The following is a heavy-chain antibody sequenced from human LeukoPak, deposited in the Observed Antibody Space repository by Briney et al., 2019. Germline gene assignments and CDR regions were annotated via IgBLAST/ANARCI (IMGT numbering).Heavy chain of an antibody. Sequence: GGSLRLSCAASGFTFSSYWMSWVRQAPGKGLEWVANIKQDGSEKYYVDSVKGRFTISRDNAKNSLYLQINSLRAEDTAVYYCARDGITILYYYYMDVWGKGTTVTVTS. V-gene: IGHV3-7*01. D-gene: IGHD3-3*01. CDR3: ARDGITILYYYYMDV. CDR1: GFTFSSYW. J-gene: IGHJ6*03. CDR2: IKQDGSEK.